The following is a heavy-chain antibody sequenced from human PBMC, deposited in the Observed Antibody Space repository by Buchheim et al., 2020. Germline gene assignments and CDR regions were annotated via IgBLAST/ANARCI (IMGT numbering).Heavy chain of an antibody. CDR3: ARDRGGYSSSSFVYGMDV. V-gene: IGHV4-61*01. CDR1: GGSVSSGSYY. CDR2: IYYSGST. J-gene: IGHJ6*02. D-gene: IGHD6-6*01. Sequence: QVQLQESGPGLVKPSETLSLTCTVSGGSVSSGSYYWSWIRQPPGKGLEWIGYIYYSGSTNYNPSLKSRVTISVATSKNQFSLKLSSVTAADTAVYYCARDRGGYSSSSFVYGMDVWGQGTT.